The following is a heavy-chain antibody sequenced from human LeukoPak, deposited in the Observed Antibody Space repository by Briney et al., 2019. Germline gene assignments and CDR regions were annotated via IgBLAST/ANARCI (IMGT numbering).Heavy chain of an antibody. Sequence: GGSLRLSCAASGFTVSSNYMSWVRQAPGKGLEWVSVIYSGGSTYYADSVKGRFTISRGNSKNTLYLQMNSLRAEDTAVYYCARARYSSGSFDYWGQGTLVTVSS. V-gene: IGHV3-66*01. CDR1: GFTVSSNY. CDR2: IYSGGST. J-gene: IGHJ4*02. D-gene: IGHD6-19*01. CDR3: ARARYSSGSFDY.